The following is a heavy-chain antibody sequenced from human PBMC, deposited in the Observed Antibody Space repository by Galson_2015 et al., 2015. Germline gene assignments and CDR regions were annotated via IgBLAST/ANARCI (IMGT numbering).Heavy chain of an antibody. CDR3: ARGVATPPGAFDI. D-gene: IGHD2-15*01. Sequence: YYSRSTNYNPSLKSRVTISVDTSKNQFSLKLSSVTAADTAVYYCARGVATPPGAFDIWGQGTMVTVSS. V-gene: IGHV4-59*09. CDR2: YYSRST. J-gene: IGHJ3*02.